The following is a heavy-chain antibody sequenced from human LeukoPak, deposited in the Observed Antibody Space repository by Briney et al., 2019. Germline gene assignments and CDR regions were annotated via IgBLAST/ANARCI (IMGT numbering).Heavy chain of an antibody. CDR2: IIPIFGTA. CDR3: AREAGTFYYYYYMDV. Sequence: SVKVSCKASGGTFSSYAISWVRQAPGQGLEWMRGIIPIFGTANYAQKFQGRVTITTDESTSTAYMELSSLRSEDTAVYYCAREAGTFYYYYYMDVWGKGTTVTVSS. J-gene: IGHJ6*03. CDR1: GGTFSSYA. V-gene: IGHV1-69*05. D-gene: IGHD6-19*01.